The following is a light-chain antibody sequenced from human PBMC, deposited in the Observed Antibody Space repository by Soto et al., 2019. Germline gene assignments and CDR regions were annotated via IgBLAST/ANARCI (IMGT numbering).Light chain of an antibody. CDR2: GAS. J-gene: IGKJ1*01. Sequence: DLQMTQSPSSLSASVGDRVTITCRASQGISYYLAWYQQKPGKAPKVLIHGASTLGSGVPSRFSGSESGTDFTLTISSLQPEDVGTYYCQKYNSAPWTFGQGTKVEIK. CDR3: QKYNSAPWT. CDR1: QGISYY. V-gene: IGKV1-27*01.